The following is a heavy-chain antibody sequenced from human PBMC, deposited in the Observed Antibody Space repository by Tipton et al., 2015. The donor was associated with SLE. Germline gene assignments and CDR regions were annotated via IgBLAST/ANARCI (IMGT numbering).Heavy chain of an antibody. CDR2: IYYSGST. V-gene: IGHV4-39*01. CDR1: GGSISSSSYY. D-gene: IGHD3-3*01. Sequence: TPSLICTVSGGSISSSSYYWGWIRQPPGKGLEWIGSIYYSGSTYYNPSLKSRVTISVDTSKNQFSLKLSSVTAADTAVYYCARRGSGFIVDYFDYWGQGTLVTVSS. J-gene: IGHJ4*02. CDR3: ARRGSGFIVDYFDY.